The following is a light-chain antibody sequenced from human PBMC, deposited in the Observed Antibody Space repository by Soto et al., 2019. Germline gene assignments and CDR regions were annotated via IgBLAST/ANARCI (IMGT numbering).Light chain of an antibody. Sequence: QSVLTQPASVTGTPGQSITISCTGTSNDIGGYNYVSWYQQHPGKAPKLMIYEVTKRPSGVPDRFSGSRSGNTASLTVSGLQAEDEADYYCCSSTGSNYLYVFGTGTKVTVL. V-gene: IGLV2-8*01. CDR3: CSSTGSNYLYV. CDR2: EVT. CDR1: SNDIGGYNY. J-gene: IGLJ1*01.